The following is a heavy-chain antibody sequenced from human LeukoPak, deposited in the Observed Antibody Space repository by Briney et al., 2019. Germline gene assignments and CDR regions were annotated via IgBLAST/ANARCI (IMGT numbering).Heavy chain of an antibody. V-gene: IGHV4-34*01. CDR2: INHSGST. Sequence: SQTLSLTCAVYGGSFSGYYWSWIRQPPGKGLEWIGEINHSGSTNYNPSLKSRVTISVGTSKNQFSLKLSSVTAADTAVYYCARQPMGPRDYWGQGTLVTVSS. CDR3: ARQPMGPRDY. D-gene: IGHD3-10*01. CDR1: GGSFSGYY. J-gene: IGHJ4*02.